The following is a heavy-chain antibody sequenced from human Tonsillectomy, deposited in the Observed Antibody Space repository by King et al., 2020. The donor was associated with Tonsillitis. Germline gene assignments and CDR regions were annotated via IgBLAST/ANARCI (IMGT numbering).Heavy chain of an antibody. Sequence: VQLVESGGGLVKPGGSLRLSCAASGFTFNKYSMNWVRQAPGKGLEWVSSISSVSSYIHYADSVKGRFTISRDNAKNSLYLQMNSLRAEDTALYYCARVTYDILTGFYIDYFDYWGQGTLVTVSS. V-gene: IGHV3-21*06. D-gene: IGHD3-9*01. CDR1: GFTFNKYS. CDR2: ISSVSSYI. CDR3: ARVTYDILTGFYIDYFDY. J-gene: IGHJ4*02.